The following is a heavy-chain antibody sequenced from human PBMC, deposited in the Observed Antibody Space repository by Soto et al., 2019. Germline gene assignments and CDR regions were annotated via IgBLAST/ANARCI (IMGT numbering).Heavy chain of an antibody. D-gene: IGHD2-21*02. CDR2: VYYTGST. Sequence: SDTLSLTCTVSGASIRSTDYYWSWIRQAPGKGLEWIGYVYYTGSTYYNPSLMSRLTISVDTSKNQFSLKLTSVTAAETAVYYCPRTAREGAVAPHWFDPRRQRTQVPVSS. J-gene: IGHJ5*02. V-gene: IGHV4-30-4*02. CDR1: GASIRSTDYY. CDR3: PRTAREGAVAPHWFDP.